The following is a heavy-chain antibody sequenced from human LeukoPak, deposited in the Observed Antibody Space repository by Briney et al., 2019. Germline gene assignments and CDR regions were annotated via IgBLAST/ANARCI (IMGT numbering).Heavy chain of an antibody. D-gene: IGHD3-3*01. CDR3: VKDTIFTVDPFDY. J-gene: IGHJ4*02. Sequence: GGSLRLSCAASGFTFTSYGMHWVRQAPGKGLEWLAFIKYDGSRTDYEDSVKGRFTVSRDNSKNTLYLNMNSLRTEDTALYYCVKDTIFTVDPFDYWGQGTLVTVSS. CDR1: GFTFTSYG. V-gene: IGHV3-30*02. CDR2: IKYDGSRT.